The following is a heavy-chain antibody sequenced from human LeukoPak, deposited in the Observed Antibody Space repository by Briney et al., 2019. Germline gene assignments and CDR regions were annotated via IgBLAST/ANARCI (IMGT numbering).Heavy chain of an antibody. J-gene: IGHJ4*02. CDR2: ISSYNGNT. CDR1: GYMFTGYG. Sequence: ASVKVSCKASGYMFTGYGISWVRQAPGQGLEWMGWISSYNGNTDYAQNLQGRVTMTTDTSTSTAYMELRSLRSDDTAVYYCALDQGYTSSPYYFDYWGQGSLVTVSS. D-gene: IGHD6-13*01. V-gene: IGHV1-18*04. CDR3: ALDQGYTSSPYYFDY.